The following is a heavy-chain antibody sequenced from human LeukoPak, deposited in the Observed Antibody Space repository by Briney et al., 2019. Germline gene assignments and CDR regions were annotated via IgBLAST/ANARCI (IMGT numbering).Heavy chain of an antibody. Sequence: SETLSLTCTVSGGSISSYYWSWIRQPPGKGLEWIGYIYYSGSTNYNPSLKGRVTISVDTSKNQFSLKLSSVTAADTAVYYCARGGTYYYDSSGSNKALWDYWGQGTLVTVSS. CDR2: IYYSGST. CDR3: ARGGTYYYDSSGSNKALWDY. CDR1: GGSISSYY. V-gene: IGHV4-59*01. J-gene: IGHJ4*02. D-gene: IGHD3-22*01.